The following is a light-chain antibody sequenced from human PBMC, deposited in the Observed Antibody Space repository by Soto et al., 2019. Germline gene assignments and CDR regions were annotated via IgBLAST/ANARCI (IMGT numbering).Light chain of an antibody. V-gene: IGLV2-8*01. CDR1: SSDVGGYNY. CDR2: EVN. Sequence: QSALTQPPSASWSPGQSVTISCTGTSSDVGGYNYVSWHQQHPGKVTKLMVYEVNKRPSGVPDRFSRSKSGNTASLTVSGLQAEDEADYYCTSYAGGNNVFGTGTKLTVL. CDR3: TSYAGGNNV. J-gene: IGLJ1*01.